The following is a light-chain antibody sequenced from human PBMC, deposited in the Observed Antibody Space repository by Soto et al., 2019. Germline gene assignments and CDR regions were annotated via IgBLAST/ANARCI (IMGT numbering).Light chain of an antibody. CDR1: QTIRGW. J-gene: IGKJ1*01. V-gene: IGKV1-5*01. CDR3: QQYNSYSWT. Sequence: DIRMTQSPSTLSTSVGDRVTITCRASQTIRGWLAWYQQKPGKAPKLLIYDASTLESGIPSSFSGSGSGTEFTLTISSLQPDDFATHYCQQYNSYSWTFGQGTTVAIK. CDR2: DAS.